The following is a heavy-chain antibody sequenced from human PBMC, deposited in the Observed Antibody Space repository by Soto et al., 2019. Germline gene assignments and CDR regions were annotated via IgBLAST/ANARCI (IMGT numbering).Heavy chain of an antibody. Sequence: SVKVSCKASGGTFSSYAISWVRQAPGQGLEWMGGIIPIFGTANYAQKFQGRVTITADESTSTAYMELSSLRSEDTAVYYCARESYYDSNHAFDIWGQGTMVTVSS. CDR2: IIPIFGTA. V-gene: IGHV1-69*13. CDR3: ARESYYDSNHAFDI. D-gene: IGHD3-22*01. CDR1: GGTFSSYA. J-gene: IGHJ3*02.